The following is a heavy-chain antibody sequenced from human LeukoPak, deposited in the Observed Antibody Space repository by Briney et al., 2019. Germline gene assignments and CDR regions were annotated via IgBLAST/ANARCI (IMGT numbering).Heavy chain of an antibody. Sequence: GGSLRLSCAASKFTFSNYGMHWVRQAPGKGLEWVAVISSDGSNKYYADSVKGRFTISRDNSKNTLYLQMNSLRAEDTAVYYCARDSPYGTAGYWGQGTLVTVSS. D-gene: IGHD2-8*02. J-gene: IGHJ4*02. CDR1: KFTFSNYG. V-gene: IGHV3-30*03. CDR3: ARDSPYGTAGY. CDR2: ISSDGSNK.